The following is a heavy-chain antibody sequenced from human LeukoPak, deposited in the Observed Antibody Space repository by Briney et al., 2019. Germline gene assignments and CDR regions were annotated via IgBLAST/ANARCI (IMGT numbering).Heavy chain of an antibody. CDR1: GFTFSSYA. D-gene: IGHD4-11*01. Sequence: GRSLRLSCAASGFTFSSYAMHWVRQAPGKVLEWVAVISYDGSNKYYADSVKGRFTISRDNSKNTLYLQMNSLRAEDTAVYYCARCGYSNEYYFDYWGQGTLVTVSS. J-gene: IGHJ4*02. CDR3: ARCGYSNEYYFDY. CDR2: ISYDGSNK. V-gene: IGHV3-30-3*01.